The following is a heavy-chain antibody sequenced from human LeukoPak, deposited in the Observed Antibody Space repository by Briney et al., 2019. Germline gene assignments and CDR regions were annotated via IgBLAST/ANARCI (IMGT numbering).Heavy chain of an antibody. CDR2: IIPILGIA. CDR1: GGTFSSYA. CDR3: ARDSSGYYSDY. V-gene: IGHV1-69*04. D-gene: IGHD3-22*01. Sequence: PVKVSCKASGGTFSSYAISWVRQAPGQGLEWMGRIIPILGIANYAQKFQGRVTITADKSTSTAYMELSSLRSEDTAVYYCARDSSGYYSDYWGQGTLVAVSS. J-gene: IGHJ4*02.